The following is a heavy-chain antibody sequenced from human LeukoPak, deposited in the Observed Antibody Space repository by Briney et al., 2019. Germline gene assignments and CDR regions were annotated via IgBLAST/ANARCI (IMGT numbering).Heavy chain of an antibody. CDR3: AKDRGDYFPLYYSDY. D-gene: IGHD4-17*01. CDR2: ISSSGSTI. CDR1: GLTFSDYY. V-gene: IGHV3-11*01. Sequence: GGSLRLSCAASGLTFSDYYMSWIRQAPGKGLEWVSYISSSGSTIYYADSVKGRFTISRDNAKNSLYLQMNSLRAEDTAVYYCAKDRGDYFPLYYSDYWGQGTLVTVSS. J-gene: IGHJ4*02.